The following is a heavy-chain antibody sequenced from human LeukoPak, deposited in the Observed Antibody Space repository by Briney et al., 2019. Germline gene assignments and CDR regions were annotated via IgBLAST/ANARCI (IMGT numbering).Heavy chain of an antibody. J-gene: IGHJ4*02. D-gene: IGHD6-13*01. CDR1: GYSISSGYY. CDR2: IYTSGST. V-gene: IGHV4-38-2*02. Sequence: SETLSLTCTVSGYSISSGYYWGWIRQPPGKGLEWIGRIYTSGSTNYNPSLKSRVTISVDTSKNQFSLKLSSVTAADTAVYYCARGFIAAAAFDYWGQGTLVTVSS. CDR3: ARGFIAAAAFDY.